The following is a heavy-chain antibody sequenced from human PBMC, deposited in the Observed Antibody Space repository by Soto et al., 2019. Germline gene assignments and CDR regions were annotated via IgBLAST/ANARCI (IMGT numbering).Heavy chain of an antibody. D-gene: IGHD2-15*01. V-gene: IGHV3-23*01. CDR1: GFTFSSYA. CDR2: ISGSGGST. CDR3: AKDRAVVRVFDY. Sequence: EVQLLESGGGLVQPGGSLRLSCVASGFTFSSYAMSWVRQAPGKGLEWVSAISGSGGSTYYADSVKGRFTISRDNSKNTLYLQMNSLRAEDTAVYYCAKDRAVVRVFDYWGQGTLVTVSS. J-gene: IGHJ4*02.